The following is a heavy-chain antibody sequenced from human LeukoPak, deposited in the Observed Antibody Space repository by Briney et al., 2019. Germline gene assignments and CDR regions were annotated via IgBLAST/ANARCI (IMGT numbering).Heavy chain of an antibody. CDR2: IYSGGST. CDR3: AGGFCSGGSCYFLDY. J-gene: IGHJ4*02. CDR1: GFTVSSNY. D-gene: IGHD2-15*01. V-gene: IGHV3-53*01. Sequence: PGRSLRLSCAASGFTVSSNYMSWVRQAPGKGLEWVSLIYSGGSTYYADSVKGRFTISRDNSRNTLYLQMNSLRAEDTAVYYCAGGFCSGGSCYFLDYWGQGTLVTVSS.